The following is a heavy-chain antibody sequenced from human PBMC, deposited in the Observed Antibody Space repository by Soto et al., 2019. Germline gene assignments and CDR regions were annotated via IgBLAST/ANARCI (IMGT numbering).Heavy chain of an antibody. CDR1: GFTFSSYG. CDR3: ARDRRIAAAGPFDY. Sequence: GGAVRGSCAASGFTFSSYGMHWFRQAPGKGLEWVAVIWYDGSNKYYADSVKGRFTISRDNSKNTLYLQMNSLRAEDTDVYYCARDRRIAAAGPFDYWPPGTLVTVSS. J-gene: IGHJ4*02. D-gene: IGHD6-13*01. CDR2: IWYDGSNK. V-gene: IGHV3-33*01.